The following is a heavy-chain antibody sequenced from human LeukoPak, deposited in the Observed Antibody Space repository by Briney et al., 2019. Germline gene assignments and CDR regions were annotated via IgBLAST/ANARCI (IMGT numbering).Heavy chain of an antibody. J-gene: IGHJ5*02. Sequence: GGSLRLSCAASGITFSKAWMSWVRQAPGKGLEWVGRIKSKTDGGTTDYAAPVKGRFTISRDDSKNTMYLQMNSLKTEDTAVYYCTTDPLELIYDTWFDPWGQGTLVTVSS. CDR3: TTDPLELIYDTWFDP. CDR2: IKSKTDGGTT. D-gene: IGHD1-1*01. CDR1: GITFSKAW. V-gene: IGHV3-15*01.